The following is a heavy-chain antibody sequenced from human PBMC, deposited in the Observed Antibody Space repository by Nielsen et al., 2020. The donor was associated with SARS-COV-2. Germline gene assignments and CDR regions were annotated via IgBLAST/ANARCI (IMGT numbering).Heavy chain of an antibody. CDR1: GVTFDGYA. J-gene: IGHJ4*02. Sequence: GASLRLSCAASGVTFDGYAMHWVRQAPGKGLEWVSGISWNSGSIGYADSVKGRFTISSDNAKNSLYLQMNSLRAEDTALYYCAKDPAKYSSGWFRRWGQGTLVTVSS. CDR2: ISWNSGSI. D-gene: IGHD6-19*01. CDR3: AKDPAKYSSGWFRR. V-gene: IGHV3-9*01.